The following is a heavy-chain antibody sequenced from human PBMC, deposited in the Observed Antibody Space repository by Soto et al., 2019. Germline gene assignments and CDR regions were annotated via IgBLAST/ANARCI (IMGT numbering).Heavy chain of an antibody. CDR1: GTTSTDYG. V-gene: IGHV3-9*02. Sequence: GGSLRLSCAVSGTTSTDYGMHWVRQAPGKGLEWVSGVLGDNGQIGYADSVKGRFTSSRDNARHFLYLQMNSLTVEDTALYYCVKDMAPGGADVWGQGTAVTVSS. CDR3: VKDMAPGGADV. J-gene: IGHJ6*02. D-gene: IGHD3-16*01. CDR2: VLGDNGQI.